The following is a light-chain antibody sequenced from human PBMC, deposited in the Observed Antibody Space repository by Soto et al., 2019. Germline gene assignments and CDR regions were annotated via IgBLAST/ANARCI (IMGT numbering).Light chain of an antibody. V-gene: IGKV3-20*01. CDR1: QSVSSSY. Sequence: EIVMTQSPATLSVSPGERATLSCRASQSVSSSYLAWYQQKPGQAPRLLIYGASSRATGIPDRFSGSGAGTDFTLRISRVEAEDVGVYYCMQAILFPLFGQGTRLEIK. CDR2: GAS. J-gene: IGKJ5*01. CDR3: MQAILFPL.